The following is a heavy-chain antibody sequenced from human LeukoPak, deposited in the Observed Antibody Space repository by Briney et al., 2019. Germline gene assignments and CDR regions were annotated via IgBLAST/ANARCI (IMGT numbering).Heavy chain of an antibody. Sequence: GGSLRLSCAASGFTFSSYAMSWVRQAPGKGVEWVSAISGSGGSTYYADSVKGRFTISRDNSKNTLYLQMISLRAEDTAVYYCAKRRIAVAALDYWGQGTLVTVSS. V-gene: IGHV3-23*01. J-gene: IGHJ4*02. CDR2: ISGSGGST. D-gene: IGHD6-19*01. CDR1: GFTFSSYA. CDR3: AKRRIAVAALDY.